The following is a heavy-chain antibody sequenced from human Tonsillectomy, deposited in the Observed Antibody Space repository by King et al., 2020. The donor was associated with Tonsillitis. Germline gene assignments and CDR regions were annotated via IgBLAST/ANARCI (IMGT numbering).Heavy chain of an antibody. CDR1: GFRFGSFA. Sequence: VQLVESGGGVVQPGRSLRLSCAASGFRFGSFAMHWIRQAPGKGLEWVADVSYNGENEYYADSVKGRFTISRDNSKNSLYLEMNSLGPEDTALYYCAREYSGIIDYWGQGTLVTVSS. V-gene: IGHV3-30*04. CDR3: AREYSGIIDY. J-gene: IGHJ4*02. D-gene: IGHD3-10*01. CDR2: VSYNGENE.